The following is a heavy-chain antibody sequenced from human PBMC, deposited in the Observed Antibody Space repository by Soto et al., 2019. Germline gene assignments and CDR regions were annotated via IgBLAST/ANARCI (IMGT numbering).Heavy chain of an antibody. J-gene: IGHJ3*02. CDR1: GGTFSSYA. Sequence: GASVKVSCKASGGTFSSYAISWVRQAPGQGLEWMGGIIPIFGTANYAQKFQGRVTITAGESTSTAYMELSSLRSEDTAVYYCARGFNWRDAFDIWGQGTMVTVSS. D-gene: IGHD1-20*01. CDR2: IIPIFGTA. V-gene: IGHV1-69*13. CDR3: ARGFNWRDAFDI.